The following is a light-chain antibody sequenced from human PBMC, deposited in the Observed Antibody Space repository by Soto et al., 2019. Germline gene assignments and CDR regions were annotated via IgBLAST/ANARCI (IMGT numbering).Light chain of an antibody. V-gene: IGLV2-14*01. CDR1: SSDVGGYNY. CDR2: HVS. J-gene: IGLJ2*01. Sequence: QSVLTQPASVSGSPGQSITISCTGTSSDVGGYNYVSWYQQHPGKAPKLMIYHVSNRPSGVSNRFSVSKSGNTASLTISGLQAEDEADYYCSSYTSSSTVVFGGGTKLTFL. CDR3: SSYTSSSTVV.